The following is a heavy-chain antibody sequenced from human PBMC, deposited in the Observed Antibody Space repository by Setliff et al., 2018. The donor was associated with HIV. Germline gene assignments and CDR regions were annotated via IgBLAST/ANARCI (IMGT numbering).Heavy chain of an antibody. CDR1: GGSISSTSHY. CDR3: ARDPHYYDRSGHYSWFYFDY. J-gene: IGHJ4*02. V-gene: IGHV4-61*02. Sequence: SETLSLTCTVSGGSISSTSHYWTWVRQPAGKGLEWIGRIYTSGSTNYNPSLKSRVTISVDTSKNHFSLKLTSVTAADAAVYFCARDPHYYDRSGHYSWFYFDYWGQGTLVTAPQ. D-gene: IGHD3-22*01. CDR2: IYTSGST.